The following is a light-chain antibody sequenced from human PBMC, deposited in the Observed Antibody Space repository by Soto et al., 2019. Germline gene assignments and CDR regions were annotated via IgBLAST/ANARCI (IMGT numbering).Light chain of an antibody. CDR1: QGISSF. J-gene: IGKJ1*01. CDR2: AAS. V-gene: IGKV1-9*01. CDR3: QQVNTYPWT. Sequence: DIQLTQSPSFLTASVGDRVTIPCRASQGISSFLAWYQQKPGKAPRLLIYAASTLQSGVPSRFSGSGSGTEFTLTISSLQPEDFATYYCQQVNTYPWTFGQGTKVDIK.